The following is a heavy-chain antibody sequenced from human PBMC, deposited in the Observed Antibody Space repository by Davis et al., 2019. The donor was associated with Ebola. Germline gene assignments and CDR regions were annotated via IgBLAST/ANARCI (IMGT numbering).Heavy chain of an antibody. Sequence: SVKVSCKASGGTFSSYAISWVRQAPGQGLEWMGGIIPIFGTANYAQKLQGRVTMTTDTSTSTAYMELRSLRSDDTAVYYCARTLDASGYDGFDYWGQGTLVTVSS. CDR2: IIPIFGTA. CDR1: GGTFSSYA. CDR3: ARTLDASGYDGFDY. V-gene: IGHV1-69*05. D-gene: IGHD5-12*01. J-gene: IGHJ4*02.